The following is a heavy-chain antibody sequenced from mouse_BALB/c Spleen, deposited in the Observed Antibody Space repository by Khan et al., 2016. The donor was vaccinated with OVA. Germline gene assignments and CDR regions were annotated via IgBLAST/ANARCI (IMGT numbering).Heavy chain of an antibody. CDR2: IWSGGST. V-gene: IGHV2-2*02. D-gene: IGHD2-4*01. CDR1: GFSLTSYG. CDR3: ARNYDYDEGLAY. Sequence: VELVESGPGLVQPSQSLSITCTVSGFSLTSYGVHWVRQSPGKGLEWLGVIWSGGSTDYSAAFISRLSISKDISKSQVFFKMNSLQANDTAIYYCARNYDYDEGLAYWCQGTLVTVSA. J-gene: IGHJ3*01.